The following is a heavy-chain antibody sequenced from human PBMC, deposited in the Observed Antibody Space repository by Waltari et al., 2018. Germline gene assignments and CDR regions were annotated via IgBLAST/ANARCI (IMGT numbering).Heavy chain of an antibody. CDR3: ARGPQGYYYGSGSFT. CDR1: GGSFSGYY. V-gene: IGHV4-34*01. CDR2: INHSGST. J-gene: IGHJ6*02. D-gene: IGHD3-10*01. Sequence: QVQLQQWGAGLLKPSETLSLTCAVYGGSFSGYYWSWIRQPPGKGLEWIGEINHSGSTNYNPSLKSRVTISVDTSKNQFSLKLSSVTAADTAVYYCARGPQGYYYGSGSFTWGQGTTVTVSS.